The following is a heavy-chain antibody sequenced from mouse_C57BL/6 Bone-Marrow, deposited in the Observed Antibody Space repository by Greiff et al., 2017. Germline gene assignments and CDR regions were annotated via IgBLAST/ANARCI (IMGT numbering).Heavy chain of an antibody. D-gene: IGHD2-4*01. CDR1: GFTFSSYG. CDR2: ISSGGSYT. V-gene: IGHV5-6*01. J-gene: IGHJ3*01. CDR3: ARGDYPGRFAY. Sequence: EVKLVESGGDLVKPGGSLKLSCAASGFTFSSYGMSWVRQTPDKRLEWVATISSGGSYTYYPDSVKGRFTISRDNAKNTLYLQMSSLKSEDTAMYYCARGDYPGRFAYWGQGTLVTVSA.